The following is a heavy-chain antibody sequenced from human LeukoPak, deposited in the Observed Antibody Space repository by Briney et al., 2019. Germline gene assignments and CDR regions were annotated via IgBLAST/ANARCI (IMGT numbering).Heavy chain of an antibody. CDR2: ISANNGNT. D-gene: IGHD3-22*01. CDR1: GYTFRSYG. Sequence: GDSVKVSCKGSGYTFRSYGITWVRQAPGQGLEWMGWISANNGNTNYAQKFQGRVTMTTDTSTTTAYMELRNLRSDDTAVYYCARGRGDYYGSSGNWFDPWGQGALVTVSS. V-gene: IGHV1-18*01. CDR3: ARGRGDYYGSSGNWFDP. J-gene: IGHJ5*02.